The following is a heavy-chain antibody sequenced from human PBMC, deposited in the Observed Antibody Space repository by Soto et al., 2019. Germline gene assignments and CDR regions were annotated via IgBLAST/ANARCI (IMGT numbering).Heavy chain of an antibody. Sequence: QVQLQESGPGLVKPSQTLSLTCTVSGGSISSGGYYWSWIRQHPGKGLEWIGYIYYSGSTYYNPPLKRRVTISVDTSKNQFSLKLSSVTAADTAVYYCARGRTSSPTPGDYWGQGTLVTVSS. CDR1: GGSISSGGYY. CDR3: ARGRTSSPTPGDY. CDR2: IYYSGST. J-gene: IGHJ4*02. V-gene: IGHV4-31*03. D-gene: IGHD2-2*01.